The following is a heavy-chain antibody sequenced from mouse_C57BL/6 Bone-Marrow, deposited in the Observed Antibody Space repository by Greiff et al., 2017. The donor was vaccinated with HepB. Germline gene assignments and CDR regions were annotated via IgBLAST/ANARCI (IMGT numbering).Heavy chain of an antibody. V-gene: IGHV1-18*01. D-gene: IGHD2-3*01. J-gene: IGHJ3*01. CDR3: ARGLLGAY. Sequence: VQLQQSGPELVKPGASVKIPCKASGYTFTDYNMDWVKQSHGKSLEWIGDINPNNGGTIYNQKFKGKATLTVDKSSSTAYMELRSLTSEDTAVYYCARGLLGAYWGQGTLVTVSA. CDR2: INPNNGGT. CDR1: GYTFTDYN.